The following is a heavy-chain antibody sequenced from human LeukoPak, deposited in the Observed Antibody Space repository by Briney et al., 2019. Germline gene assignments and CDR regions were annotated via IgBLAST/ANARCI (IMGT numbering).Heavy chain of an antibody. V-gene: IGHV3-21*01. CDR3: ARFALKTPPTD. CDR1: GFTFSTYS. Sequence: PGGSLRLSCAASGFTFSTYSMNWVRQAPGNGLEWVSSISSSSSYIYYADSVKGRFTISRDNAKNSLYLQMNSLRAEDTAVYYCARFALKTPPTDWGQGTLVTVSS. CDR2: ISSSSSYI. J-gene: IGHJ4*02.